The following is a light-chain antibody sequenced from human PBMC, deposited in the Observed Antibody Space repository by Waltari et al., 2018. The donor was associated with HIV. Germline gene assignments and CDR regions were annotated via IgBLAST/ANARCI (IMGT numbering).Light chain of an antibody. CDR2: GAF. Sequence: EIVLTQSPATLSVSPGEGATLSCRASQSVGNNLAWYQQKPGLAPRLLIYGAFTRATGIPTRFSGSCSGTDFTLTISSLQSEDFAVYYCQHYNKGLRSFTFGPGTKVDI. CDR1: QSVGNN. V-gene: IGKV3D-15*01. J-gene: IGKJ3*01. CDR3: QHYNKGLRSFT.